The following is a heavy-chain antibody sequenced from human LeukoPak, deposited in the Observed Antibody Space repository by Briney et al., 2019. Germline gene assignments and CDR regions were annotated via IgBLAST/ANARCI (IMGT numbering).Heavy chain of an antibody. V-gene: IGHV3-74*01. D-gene: IGHD3-10*02. CDR3: ARDTMLGMGNP. Sequence: GGSLRLSCAASGFTFSSYWMHWVRQAPGKGLVWVSRINSDGSTTRYADSVKGRFTISRDNAKNTLYLQMNSLRAEGTAVYYCARDTMLGMGNPWGQGTLVTVSS. CDR1: GFTFSSYW. CDR2: INSDGSTT. J-gene: IGHJ5*02.